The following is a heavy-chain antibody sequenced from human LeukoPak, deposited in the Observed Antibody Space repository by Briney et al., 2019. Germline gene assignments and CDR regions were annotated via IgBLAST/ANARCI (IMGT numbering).Heavy chain of an antibody. D-gene: IGHD5-24*01. CDR1: GFTFSNYA. Sequence: GGSLRLSCAASGFTFSNYAMHWVRQGLVKGLESMAVVSHDGIQTYYADSVKGRFTISRDNSKSTLFLQMNSLRAEDAAVYYCARDGGGGYNQIDFWGQGTLVTVSS. J-gene: IGHJ4*02. CDR3: ARDGGGGYNQIDF. V-gene: IGHV3-30-3*01. CDR2: VSHDGIQT.